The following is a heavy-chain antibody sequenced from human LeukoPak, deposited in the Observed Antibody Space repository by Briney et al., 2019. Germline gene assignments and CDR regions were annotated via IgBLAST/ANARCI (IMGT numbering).Heavy chain of an antibody. V-gene: IGHV3-30*03. CDR1: GFTFSSYN. J-gene: IGHJ6*04. D-gene: IGHD3-22*01. CDR3: ARGPTMKMDV. CDR2: ILYDGTMQ. Sequence: GGSLRLSCAASGFTFSSYNMNWVRQAPGKGLEWVAVILYDGTMQYYADSLKGRFTISRDNSQNTLYLQMRSLRAEDTAVYYCARGPTMKMDVWGKGTTVTVSS.